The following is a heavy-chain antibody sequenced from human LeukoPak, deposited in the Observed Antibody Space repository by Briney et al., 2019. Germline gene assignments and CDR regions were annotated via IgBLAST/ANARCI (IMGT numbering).Heavy chain of an antibody. J-gene: IGHJ3*02. V-gene: IGHV1-24*01. D-gene: IGHD3-16*01. CDR3: ATPGFGGDAFDI. Sequence: GASVKVSCKVSGYTLTELSMHWVRQAPGKGLEWMGGFDPEDGETIYAQKFQGRVTMTEDTSTDTAYMELSSLRSEVTAVYYCATPGFGGDAFDIWGQGTMVTVSS. CDR1: GYTLTELS. CDR2: FDPEDGET.